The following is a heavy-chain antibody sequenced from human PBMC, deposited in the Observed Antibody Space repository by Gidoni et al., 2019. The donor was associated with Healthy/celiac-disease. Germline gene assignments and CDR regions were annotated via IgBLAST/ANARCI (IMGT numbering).Heavy chain of an antibody. D-gene: IGHD2-2*02. V-gene: IGHV3-9*01. CDR2: ISWNSGSI. CDR3: AKDMFYCSSTSCYTGVYYYGMDV. J-gene: IGHJ6*02. Sequence: EVQLVESGGGLVQPGRSLRLSCAASGFPLDDYAMHWVRQAPGKGLEWVSGISWNSGSIGYADSVKGRFTISRDNAKNSLYLQMNSLRAEDTALYYCAKDMFYCSSTSCYTGVYYYGMDVWGQGTTVTVSS. CDR1: GFPLDDYA.